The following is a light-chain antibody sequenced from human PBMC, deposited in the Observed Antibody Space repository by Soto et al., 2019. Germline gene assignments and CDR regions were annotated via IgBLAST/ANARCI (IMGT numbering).Light chain of an antibody. CDR2: DAS. J-gene: IGKJ4*01. CDR3: QQRSNWRVT. Sequence: EIVLTQSPATLSLSPGERATLSCRASQSVNIYLAWHQQKPGQAPRLLIYDASNRATGIPARFSGSGSGTDFTLTISSLEPEDIAVYYCQQRSNWRVTFGGGTKVEIK. V-gene: IGKV3-11*01. CDR1: QSVNIY.